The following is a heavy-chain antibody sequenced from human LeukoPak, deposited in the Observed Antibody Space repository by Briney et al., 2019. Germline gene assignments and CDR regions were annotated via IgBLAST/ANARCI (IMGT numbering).Heavy chain of an antibody. CDR3: AIFDY. CDR1: GYSFSNYW. J-gene: IGHJ4*02. CDR2: IDPSDLRL. V-gene: IGHV5-10-1*01. Sequence: GESLRISGKGSGYSFSNYWINWVRQLPGKGLEGMGRIDPSDLRLDYSPSLQGHVTISVDTSISTAYLQWANLKASDTGIYYCAIFDYWGPGTLVTVSS.